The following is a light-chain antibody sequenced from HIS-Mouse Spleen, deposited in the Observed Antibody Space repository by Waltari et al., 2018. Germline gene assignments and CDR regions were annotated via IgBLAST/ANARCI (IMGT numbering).Light chain of an antibody. V-gene: IGKV1-27*01. Sequence: DIQMTQSPSSLSASVGDRATITCRASPGISNYLAWYHQKPGKVPKLLIYAASTLQSGVPSRFSGSGSGTDFTLTISSLQPEDVATYYCQKYNSAPLITFGQGTRLEIK. J-gene: IGKJ5*01. CDR3: QKYNSAPLIT. CDR1: PGISNY. CDR2: AAS.